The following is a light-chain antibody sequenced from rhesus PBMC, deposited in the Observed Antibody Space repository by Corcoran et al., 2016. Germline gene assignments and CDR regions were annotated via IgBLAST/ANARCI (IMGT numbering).Light chain of an antibody. Sequence: DIVVTQSPATLSLSPGERATLSCRASQSVSYSLAWYHQKPGKPPRLLIYAGSNRATGTPDRFSGSGAGTDFTLTISSLDPEDGGVYYCQQESKWPVTFGGGTKVDI. CDR1: QSVSYS. V-gene: IGKV3-35*01. CDR2: AGS. CDR3: QQESKWPVT. J-gene: IGKJ4*01.